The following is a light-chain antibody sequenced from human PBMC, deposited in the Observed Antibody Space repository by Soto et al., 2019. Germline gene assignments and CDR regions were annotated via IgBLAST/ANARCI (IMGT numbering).Light chain of an antibody. CDR3: QQYDILPT. J-gene: IGKJ2*01. Sequence: DIQMTQSPSSLSASVGDRVTITCQASQDIRNFLNWYQQKPGKAPKLLIYDASNLETGVPSRFSGSGSGTDFTFTISSLQPEDIATYYGQQYDILPTFGQGTKLEIK. V-gene: IGKV1-33*01. CDR1: QDIRNF. CDR2: DAS.